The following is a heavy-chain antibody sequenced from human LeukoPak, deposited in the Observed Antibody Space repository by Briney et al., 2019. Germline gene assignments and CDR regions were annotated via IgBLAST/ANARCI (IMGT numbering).Heavy chain of an antibody. J-gene: IGHJ4*02. CDR1: GFTFSSYA. CDR2: ISGSGGST. Sequence: QPGGSLRLSCAASGFTFSSYAMSWVRQAPGKGLEWVSAISGSGGSTYYADSVKGRFTISRDNSKNTLYLQMNSLTAEDTAIYYCAKDSCASTSCYWDYWGQGTLVTVSS. CDR3: AKDSCASTSCYWDY. D-gene: IGHD2-2*01. V-gene: IGHV3-23*01.